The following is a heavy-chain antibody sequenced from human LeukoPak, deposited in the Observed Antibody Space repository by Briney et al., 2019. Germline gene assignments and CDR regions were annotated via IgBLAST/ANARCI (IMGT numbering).Heavy chain of an antibody. CDR1: GFTFSSYG. Sequence: GGSLRLSCAASGFTFSSYGMHWVRQAPGKGLEWVAVISYDGSNKYYADSVKGRFTISRDNSKNTLYLQMNSLRSDDTAVYYCARDLGYSYGQSPHSTFDYWGQGTLVTVSS. CDR2: ISYDGSNK. CDR3: ARDLGYSYGQSPHSTFDY. J-gene: IGHJ4*02. V-gene: IGHV3-30*03. D-gene: IGHD5-18*01.